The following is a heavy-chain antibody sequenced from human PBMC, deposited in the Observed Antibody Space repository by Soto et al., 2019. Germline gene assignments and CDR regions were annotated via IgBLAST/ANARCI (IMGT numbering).Heavy chain of an antibody. CDR1: GGSISEYF. V-gene: IGHV4-59*01. CDR2: IYYLGST. J-gene: IGHJ4*02. Sequence: SETLSLTCIVSGGSISEYFWSWIRQSPGKGLEWIGYIYYLGSTDYNPSLKSRVTISVDTSKRQFSLRLTSVTAADTAVYYCAREGHYGSGIAYRAYWGPGTQVTVSS. CDR3: AREGHYGSGIAYRAY. D-gene: IGHD3-10*01.